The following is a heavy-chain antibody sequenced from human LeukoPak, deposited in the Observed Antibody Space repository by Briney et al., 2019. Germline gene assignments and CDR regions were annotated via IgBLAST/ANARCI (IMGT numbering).Heavy chain of an antibody. V-gene: IGHV3-30*02. J-gene: IGHJ6*03. Sequence: GESLRLSCTASGSTFSSYGMHWVRQAPGKGLEWVAFIRYDGSNKYYADSVKGRFTISRDNSKNTLSLQMNSLRAEDTAVYHCAKGGRYLDYYYYYMDVWGKGTTVTVSS. CDR2: IRYDGSNK. CDR3: AKGGRYLDYYYYYMDV. CDR1: GSTFSSYG. D-gene: IGHD1-26*01.